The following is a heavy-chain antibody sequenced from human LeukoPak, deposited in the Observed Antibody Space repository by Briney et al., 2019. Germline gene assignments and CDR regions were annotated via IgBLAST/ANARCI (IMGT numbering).Heavy chain of an antibody. CDR2: IYYSGST. Sequence: SETLSLTCTVSGGSISSYSWSWIRQPPGKGLEWIGYIYYSGSTNYNPSLKSRVTISVDTSKNQFSLKLSSVTAADTAVYYCARERRYYDSSGYYLDYYYYGMDVWGQGTTVTVSS. V-gene: IGHV4-59*01. J-gene: IGHJ6*02. D-gene: IGHD3-22*01. CDR3: ARERRYYDSSGYYLDYYYYGMDV. CDR1: GGSISSYS.